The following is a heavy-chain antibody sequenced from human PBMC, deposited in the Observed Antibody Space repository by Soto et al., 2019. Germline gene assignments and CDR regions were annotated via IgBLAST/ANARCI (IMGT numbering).Heavy chain of an antibody. V-gene: IGHV3-33*01. J-gene: IGHJ4*02. Sequence: QVQLVESGGGVVQPGRSLRLSCAASGFNFNKFGMLWVRQAPGKGLEWVAVIWYDGNNKYYADSMKGRFTISRDNSKNTVYLQMDSLRAEDTAVYYCARWGGSATVPYFDYWGRGILVTVSS. D-gene: IGHD3-10*01. CDR1: GFNFNKFG. CDR2: IWYDGNNK. CDR3: ARWGGSATVPYFDY.